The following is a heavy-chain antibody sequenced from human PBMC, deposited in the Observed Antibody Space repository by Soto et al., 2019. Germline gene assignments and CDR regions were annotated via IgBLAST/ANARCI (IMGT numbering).Heavy chain of an antibody. J-gene: IGHJ6*02. CDR2: ISGSGGST. CDR3: ASMGYSGYDPRSRYYYYYGMDV. D-gene: IGHD5-12*01. CDR1: GFTFSSYA. Sequence: PGGSLRLSCAASGFTFSSYAMSWVRQAPGKGLEWVSAISGSGGSTYYADSVKGRFTISRDNSKNSLYLQMNSLRAEDTAVYYCASMGYSGYDPRSRYYYYYGMDVWGQGTTVTVSS. V-gene: IGHV3-23*01.